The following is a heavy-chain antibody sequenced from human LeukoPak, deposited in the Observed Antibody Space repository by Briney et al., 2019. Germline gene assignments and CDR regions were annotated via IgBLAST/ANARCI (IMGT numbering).Heavy chain of an antibody. D-gene: IGHD2-21*02. CDR3: AGWVTADRGKKDAFDI. CDR2: IDPSDSST. V-gene: IGHV5-10-1*04. Sequence: GESLKISCKVSGYIFTTYWISWVRQMPGKGLEWMGRIDPSDSSTNYSPSFQGQVTISADKSINTAYLQWSSLKASDTAIYHCAGWVTADRGKKDAFDIWGQGTMVTVSS. J-gene: IGHJ3*02. CDR1: GYIFTTYW.